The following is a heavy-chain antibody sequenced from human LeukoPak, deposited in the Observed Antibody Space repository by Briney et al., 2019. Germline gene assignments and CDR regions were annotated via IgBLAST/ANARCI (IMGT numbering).Heavy chain of an antibody. CDR3: AELGITMIGGV. V-gene: IGHV3-48*03. CDR2: ISSSGSTI. J-gene: IGHJ6*04. CDR1: GFTFSSYV. Sequence: GGSLRLSCAASGFTFSSYVMSWVRQAPGKGLEWVSYISSSGSTIYYADSVKGRFTISRDNAKNSLYLQMNSLRAEDTAVYYCAELGITMIGGVWGKGTTVTISS. D-gene: IGHD3-10*02.